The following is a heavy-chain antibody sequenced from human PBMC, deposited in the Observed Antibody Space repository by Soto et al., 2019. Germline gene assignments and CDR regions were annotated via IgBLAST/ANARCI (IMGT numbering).Heavy chain of an antibody. D-gene: IGHD4-17*01. J-gene: IGHJ3*02. CDR2: ISSASGYI. CDR1: GFNLTNFT. Sequence: EMQLMESGGGLVKPGGSLRLSCAASGFNLTNFTMNWVRQAPGKGLEWVSSISSASGYIYYADSVKGRFTISRNNAKNSLFLQLDSLRVEDTAVYYCARGRAVTTMGDGFDIWGQGTMVTVSS. V-gene: IGHV3-21*01. CDR3: ARGRAVTTMGDGFDI.